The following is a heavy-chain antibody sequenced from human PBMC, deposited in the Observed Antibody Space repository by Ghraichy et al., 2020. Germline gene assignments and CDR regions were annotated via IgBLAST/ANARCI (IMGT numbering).Heavy chain of an antibody. Sequence: GGSLRLSCAASGFTFSNYWMTWVRQAPGKGLEWVANVKQDGNEKHYMDSVKGRFTISRDNAKNSLYLQMNSLGAEDTAVYYCGRQHSGNDYTIFDYWGQGTLVTVSS. J-gene: IGHJ4*02. CDR3: GRQHSGNDYTIFDY. V-gene: IGHV3-7*03. CDR2: VKQDGNEK. D-gene: IGHD5-12*01. CDR1: GFTFSNYW.